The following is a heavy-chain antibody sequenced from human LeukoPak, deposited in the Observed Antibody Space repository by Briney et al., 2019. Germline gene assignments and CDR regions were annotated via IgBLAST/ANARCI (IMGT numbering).Heavy chain of an antibody. CDR3: ARVKPQLGYCSSTSCSAKNQKAVTWFDP. CDR2: INHSGST. V-gene: IGHV4-34*01. D-gene: IGHD2-2*01. Sequence: SETLSLTCAVYGGSFSGYYWSWIRQPPGKGLEWIGEINHSGSTNYNPSLKSRVTISVDTSKNKFSLKLSSVTAADTAVYYCARVKPQLGYCSSTSCSAKNQKAVTWFDPWGQGTLVTVSS. CDR1: GGSFSGYY. J-gene: IGHJ5*02.